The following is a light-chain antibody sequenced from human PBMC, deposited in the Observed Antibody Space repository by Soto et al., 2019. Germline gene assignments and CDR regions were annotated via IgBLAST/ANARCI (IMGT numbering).Light chain of an antibody. CDR3: QQSHSAPLT. J-gene: IGKJ4*01. Sequence: DVQRTQSPSSLSASVGDRVTISCRSSQNIGTHLNWYQHKPGRAPKLLIYAASTLQSEVPSRFSGSGSGTDFNLPISGLQPEDFSTCSCQQSHSAPLTFGGGTEVEIK. CDR1: QNIGTH. CDR2: AAS. V-gene: IGKV1-39*01.